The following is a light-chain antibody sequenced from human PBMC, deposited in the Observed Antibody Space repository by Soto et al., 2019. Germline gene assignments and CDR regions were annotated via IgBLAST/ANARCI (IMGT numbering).Light chain of an antibody. CDR3: QQYDGSPPWS. J-gene: IGKJ1*01. V-gene: IGKV3-20*01. CDR1: QSVSSTS. CDR2: GAS. Sequence: EIVLTQSPGTLSFSPGERATLSCRASQSVSSTSLAWYQQKPGQAPRLLIYGASNRATGIPDRFSGSASGTDCTLTISRLEPEDFAVYYWQQYDGSPPWSVGLGTKVEFK.